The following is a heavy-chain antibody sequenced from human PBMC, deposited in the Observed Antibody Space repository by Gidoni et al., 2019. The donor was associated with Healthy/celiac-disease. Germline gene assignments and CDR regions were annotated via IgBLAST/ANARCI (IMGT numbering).Heavy chain of an antibody. CDR2: ISYDGSNK. CDR1: GFTFSSYG. J-gene: IGHJ3*02. D-gene: IGHD3-10*01. V-gene: IGHV3-30*18. Sequence: QVQLVESGGGVVQPGRSLRLSCAASGFTFSSYGMHWVRQAPGKGLAWVAVISYDGSNKYYADSVKGRFTISRDNSKNTLYLQMNSLRAEDTAVYYCAKVLVRWLQSRLGAFDIWGQGTMVTVSS. CDR3: AKVLVRWLQSRLGAFDI.